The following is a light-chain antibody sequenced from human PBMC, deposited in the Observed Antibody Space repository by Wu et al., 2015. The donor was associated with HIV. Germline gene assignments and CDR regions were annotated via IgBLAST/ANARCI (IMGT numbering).Light chain of an antibody. CDR1: RSVSANY. CDR2: AAS. J-gene: IGKJ1*01. V-gene: IGKV3-20*01. CDR3: QQYGSSPWT. Sequence: EIVLTQSPDTLSLSPGERATLSCRASRSVSANYLAWFQQKPGQSPRLLIYAASSRATGIPDRFSGSGSGTDFTLTISRLEPEDFAVYFCQQYGSSPWTFGQGTKVEIK.